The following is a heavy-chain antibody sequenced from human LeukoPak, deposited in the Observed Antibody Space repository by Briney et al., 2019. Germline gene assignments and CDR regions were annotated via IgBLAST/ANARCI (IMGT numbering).Heavy chain of an antibody. J-gene: IGHJ4*02. CDR3: ARDRYDYVWGSYRYFDY. V-gene: IGHV4-34*01. CDR2: INHSGST. CDR1: GGSFSGYC. D-gene: IGHD3-16*02. Sequence: SETLSLTCAVYGGSFSGYCWSWIRQPPGKGLEWIGEINHSGSTNYNPSLKSRVTISVDTSKNQFSLKLSSVTAADTAVYYCARDRYDYVWGSYRYFDYWGQGTLVTVSS.